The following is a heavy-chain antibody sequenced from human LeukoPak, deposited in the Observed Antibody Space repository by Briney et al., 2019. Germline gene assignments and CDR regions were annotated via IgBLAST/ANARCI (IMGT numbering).Heavy chain of an antibody. CDR2: IYYTGSS. J-gene: IGHJ4*02. V-gene: IGHV4-31*03. Sequence: SETLSLTCTVSGGSISSGNNYWSWIRQHPGKGLEWMGYIYYTGSSHYNPSLKSRLTISVDTSKNQFSLRLNSVTAADTAVYYCAKDLLARGTYYYDSSGYLTPYFDYWGQGTLVTVSS. CDR3: AKDLLARGTYYYDSSGYLTPYFDY. D-gene: IGHD3-22*01. CDR1: GGSISSGNNY.